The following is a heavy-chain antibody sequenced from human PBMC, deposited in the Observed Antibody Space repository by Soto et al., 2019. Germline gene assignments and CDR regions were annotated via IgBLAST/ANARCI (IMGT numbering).Heavy chain of an antibody. D-gene: IGHD6-13*01. CDR2: ISGSGGST. J-gene: IGHJ1*01. V-gene: IGHV3-23*01. CDR1: GFTFSSYA. CDR3: AKDVYSSSHSKYFQH. Sequence: EVQLLESGGGLVQPGGSLGLSCAASGFTFSSYAMSWVRQAPGKGLEWVSAISGSGGSTYYADSVKGRFTISRDNSKNTLYLQMNSLRAEDTAVYYCAKDVYSSSHSKYFQHWGQGTLVTVSS.